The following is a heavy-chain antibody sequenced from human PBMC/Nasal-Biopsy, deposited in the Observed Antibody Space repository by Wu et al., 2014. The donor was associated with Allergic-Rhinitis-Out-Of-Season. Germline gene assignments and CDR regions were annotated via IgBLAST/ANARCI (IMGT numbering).Heavy chain of an antibody. D-gene: IGHD6-19*01. Sequence: LRLSCAASGFTFSIYWMHWVRQAPGKGLVCVSRIHFDGSATDYADSVKGRFTISRDNAKNTMYLQMNSLRAEDTAVYYCARGSRGWNGIDVWGQGTTVTVSS. CDR1: GFTFSIYW. CDR3: ARGSRGWNGIDV. J-gene: IGHJ6*02. CDR2: IHFDGSAT. V-gene: IGHV3-74*01.